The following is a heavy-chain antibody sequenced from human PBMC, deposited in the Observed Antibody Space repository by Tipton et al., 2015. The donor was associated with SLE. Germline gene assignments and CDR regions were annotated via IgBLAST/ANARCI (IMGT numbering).Heavy chain of an antibody. CDR3: ARDSTGAGTSFDY. D-gene: IGHD6-19*01. CDR1: GGSISSGTYY. J-gene: IGHJ4*02. V-gene: IGHV4-61*02. Sequence: TLSLTCTVSGGSISSGTYYWSWIRRPAGKGLEWIGRIYSSGNTNYNPSLKSRVTISVDTSKNQFSLKLNSVTAADTAVYYCARDSTGAGTSFDYWGQGTLVTVSS. CDR2: IYSSGNT.